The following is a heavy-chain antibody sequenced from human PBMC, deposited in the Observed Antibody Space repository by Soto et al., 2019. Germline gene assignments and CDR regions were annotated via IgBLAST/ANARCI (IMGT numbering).Heavy chain of an antibody. CDR2: IIPIFGTA. D-gene: IGHD4-17*01. V-gene: IGHV1-69*13. CDR1: GGTFSSYA. Sequence: GASVKVSFKASGGTFSSYASSWVRQAPGQGLEWMGGIIPIFGTANYAQKFQGRVTITADESTSTAYMELSSLRSEDTAVYYCARTGSPTVTAYYFDYWGQGTLVTVSS. J-gene: IGHJ4*02. CDR3: ARTGSPTVTAYYFDY.